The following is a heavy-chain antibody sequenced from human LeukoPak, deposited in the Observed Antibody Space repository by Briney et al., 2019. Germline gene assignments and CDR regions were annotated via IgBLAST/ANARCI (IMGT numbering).Heavy chain of an antibody. Sequence: PGGSLRLSCSASGFTFGSYAMSWVRQAPGKGLEWVSTISSSAGNTYYADSVKGRFTISRDNSKNTLYVQMNSLRAEDTAVYYCAKRGHSSSSGAPDFDYWGQGTLVTASS. CDR3: AKRGHSSSSGAPDFDY. D-gene: IGHD6-6*01. V-gene: IGHV3-23*01. CDR2: ISSSAGNT. J-gene: IGHJ4*02. CDR1: GFTFGSYA.